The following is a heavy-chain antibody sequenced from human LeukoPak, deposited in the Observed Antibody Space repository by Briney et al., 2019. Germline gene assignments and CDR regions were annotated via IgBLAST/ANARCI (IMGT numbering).Heavy chain of an antibody. CDR3: ARGIEFGELSV. Sequence: SETLSLTCTVSGGSISSYYWSWIRQPPGKGLEWIGYNYYSGSTNYNPSLKSRVTISVDTSKNQFSLKLSSVTAADTAVYYCARGIEFGELSVWGQGTLVTVSS. CDR2: NYYSGST. J-gene: IGHJ4*02. V-gene: IGHV4-59*01. D-gene: IGHD3-10*01. CDR1: GGSISSYY.